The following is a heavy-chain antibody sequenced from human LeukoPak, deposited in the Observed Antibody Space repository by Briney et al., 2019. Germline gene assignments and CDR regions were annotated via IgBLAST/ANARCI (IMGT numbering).Heavy chain of an antibody. CDR3: ARHPAAAAGTRWFDP. Sequence: SETLSLTCTVSGGSITSYGWSWIRQPAGKGLEWIGRIYTSGSTNYNPSLKSRVTISVDTSKNQFSLKLSSVTAADTAVYYCARHPAAAAGTRWFDPWGQGTLVTVSS. CDR2: IYTSGST. CDR1: GGSITSYG. J-gene: IGHJ5*02. D-gene: IGHD6-13*01. V-gene: IGHV4-4*07.